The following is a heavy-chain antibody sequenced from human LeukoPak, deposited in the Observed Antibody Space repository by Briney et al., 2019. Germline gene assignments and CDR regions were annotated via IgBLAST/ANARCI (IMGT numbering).Heavy chain of an antibody. Sequence: PGGSLRLSCAASGFTFSSYSMNWVRQAPGKGLEWVSSISSSSSYIYYADSVKGRFTISRDNAKNSLYLQMNSLRAEDTAVYYCARGGRLLMVYLYYFDYWGQGTLVTVSS. CDR2: ISSSSSYI. V-gene: IGHV3-21*01. D-gene: IGHD2-8*01. CDR1: GFTFSSYS. J-gene: IGHJ4*02. CDR3: ARGGRLLMVYLYYFDY.